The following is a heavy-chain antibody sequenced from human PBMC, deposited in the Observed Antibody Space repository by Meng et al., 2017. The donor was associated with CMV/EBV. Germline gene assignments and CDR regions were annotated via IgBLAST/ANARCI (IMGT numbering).Heavy chain of an antibody. CDR2: IKEDGSEI. D-gene: IGHD3-22*01. V-gene: IGHV3-7*01. J-gene: IGHJ4*02. Sequence: GGSLRLSCAVSGFTFNDYWMSWVRQAPGKGLEWVGNIKEDGSEINYVDSVKGRFTISRDNAKNSLYLQMNSLRAEDTAVYYWARDGVGGYFVYWGQGTLVTVSS. CDR1: GFTFNDYW. CDR3: ARDGVGGYFVY.